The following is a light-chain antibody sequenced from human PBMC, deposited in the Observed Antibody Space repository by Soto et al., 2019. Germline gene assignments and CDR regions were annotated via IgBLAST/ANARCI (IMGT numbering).Light chain of an antibody. CDR2: GAS. V-gene: IGKV3-20*01. CDR1: QSVSSSY. CDR3: QQYGSSPYP. Sequence: EIVLTQSPGTLSLSPGERATLSCRASQSVSSSYLAWYQQKPGQAPRLLIYGASIRATGIPDRFSGSGSGPAFTLTISRLEPDDFAVYYCQQYGSSPYPFGQGTKLEIK. J-gene: IGKJ2*01.